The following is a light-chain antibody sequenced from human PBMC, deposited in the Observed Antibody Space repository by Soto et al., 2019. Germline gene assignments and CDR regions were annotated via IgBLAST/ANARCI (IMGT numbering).Light chain of an antibody. V-gene: IGLV2-14*01. J-gene: IGLJ2*01. CDR1: SSDVGGYNY. Sequence: QSALTQPASVSGSPGQSITISCTGTSSDVGGYNYVSWYQQHPGKAPKLMIYDVSNRPSGVSNRFSGSKSGNTASLTISGLQAEDEADYYCSSYTSSITHVFGGGTKVTVL. CDR2: DVS. CDR3: SSYTSSITHV.